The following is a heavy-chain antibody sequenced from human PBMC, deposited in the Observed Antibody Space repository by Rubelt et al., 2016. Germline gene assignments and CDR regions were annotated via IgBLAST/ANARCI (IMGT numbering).Heavy chain of an antibody. CDR2: ISAYNGNT. Sequence: QVQLVQSGAEVKKPGASVKVSCKASGYTFTSYGISWVRQAPGQGLEWMGWISAYNGNTNYAQKLQGRVTMTTDTSTRTAYMELRGLRSDDTAVYYCARDRIRIAARQGWYFDLWGRGTLVTVSS. D-gene: IGHD6-6*01. V-gene: IGHV1-18*01. J-gene: IGHJ2*01. CDR3: ARDRIRIAARQGWYFDL. CDR1: GYTFTSYG.